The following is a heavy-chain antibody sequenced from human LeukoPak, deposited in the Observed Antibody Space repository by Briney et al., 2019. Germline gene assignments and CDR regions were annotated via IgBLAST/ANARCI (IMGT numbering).Heavy chain of an antibody. CDR2: ISGSGGST. CDR3: AKGGGYYPRSSYFDY. Sequence: GGSLRLSCAASGFTFSSYAMHWVRQAPGKGLEWVSAISGSGGSTYYADSVKGRFTISRDNSKNTLYLQMNSLRAEDTAVYYCAKGGGYYPRSSYFDYWGQGTLVTVSS. J-gene: IGHJ4*02. V-gene: IGHV3-23*01. CDR1: GFTFSSYA. D-gene: IGHD3-3*01.